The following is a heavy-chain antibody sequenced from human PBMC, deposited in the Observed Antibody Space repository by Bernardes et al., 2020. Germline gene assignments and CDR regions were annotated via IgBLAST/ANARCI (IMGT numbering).Heavy chain of an antibody. Sequence: SETLSLTCTVSGGSISSGGYYWSWIRQHPGKGLEWIGYIYYSGSTYYNPSLKSRVTISVDTSKNQFSLKLSSVTAADTAVYYCARVSVLTDGDRGYYYYMDVWGKGTTVTVSS. CDR2: IYYSGST. CDR1: GGSISSGGYY. CDR3: ARVSVLTDGDRGYYYYMDV. D-gene: IGHD1-20*01. J-gene: IGHJ6*03. V-gene: IGHV4-31*03.